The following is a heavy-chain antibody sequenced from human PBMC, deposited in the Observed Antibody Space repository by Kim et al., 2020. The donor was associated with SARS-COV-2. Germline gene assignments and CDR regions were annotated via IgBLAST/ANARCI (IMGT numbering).Heavy chain of an antibody. V-gene: IGHV3-74*01. J-gene: IGHJ4*02. Sequence: DSVKGRYTISRDNAKNPLDQQMNGLRAEEAAVYYCARAVDILTGYILDYWGQGTLVTVSS. D-gene: IGHD3-9*01. CDR3: ARAVDILTGYILDY.